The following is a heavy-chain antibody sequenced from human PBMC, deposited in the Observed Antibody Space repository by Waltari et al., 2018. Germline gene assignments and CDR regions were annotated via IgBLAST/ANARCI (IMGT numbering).Heavy chain of an antibody. Sequence: QVQLVQSGAEVKKPGASVKVSCKASGYTFTSYDINWVRQADGQGLEWMGWMNPNSGNTGYAQKFQGRVTMTRNTSISTAYMELSSLRSEDTAVYYCARGLIDDFWSGYYTGFDYWGQGTLVTVSS. D-gene: IGHD3-3*01. CDR2: MNPNSGNT. V-gene: IGHV1-8*01. CDR1: GYTFTSYD. J-gene: IGHJ4*02. CDR3: ARGLIDDFWSGYYTGFDY.